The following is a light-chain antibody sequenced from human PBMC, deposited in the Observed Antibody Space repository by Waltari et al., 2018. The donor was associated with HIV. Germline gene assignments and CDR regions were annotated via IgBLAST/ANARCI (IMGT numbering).Light chain of an antibody. V-gene: IGLV2-14*01. CDR1: SSDVGGYNY. CDR3: SSYTSSSTLV. J-gene: IGLJ1*01. Sequence: QSALTQPASVSGSPGQSITISCTGTSSDVGGYNYVSWYQPHPGKAPKLMIYEVSNRPSGVSNRCSGSKSGNTASLTISGLQAEDEADYYCSSYTSSSTLVFGTGTKVTVL. CDR2: EVS.